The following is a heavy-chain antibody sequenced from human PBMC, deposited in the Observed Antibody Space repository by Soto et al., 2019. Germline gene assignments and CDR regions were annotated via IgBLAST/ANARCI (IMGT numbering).Heavy chain of an antibody. CDR3: ARDAEAGYSSGWSGYYYGMDV. CDR2: INPNSSGT. D-gene: IGHD6-19*01. V-gene: IGHV1-2*02. Sequence: GASVKVPCKASGYTFTVYYMHWVRQAPGQGLEGMGWINPNSSGTNYAQKFQGRVTMTRDTSISTAYMELSRLRSDDTAVYYCARDAEAGYSSGWSGYYYGMDVWGQGTTVTVSS. CDR1: GYTFTVYY. J-gene: IGHJ6*02.